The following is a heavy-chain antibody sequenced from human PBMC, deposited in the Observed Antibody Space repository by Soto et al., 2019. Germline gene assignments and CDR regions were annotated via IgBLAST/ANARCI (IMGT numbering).Heavy chain of an antibody. J-gene: IGHJ4*02. Sequence: SETLSLTCTVSGSSISPFYWSWIRQPPGKGLEWIGYIYYTRSTKYNPSLKSRVTLSLGTSRNQLSLKLSPVTAADTAVYYCTRVGGYYGDYPNFDYWGPGTLVTVS. CDR2: IYYTRST. V-gene: IGHV4-59*01. CDR1: GSSISPFY. CDR3: TRVGGYYGDYPNFDY. D-gene: IGHD4-17*01.